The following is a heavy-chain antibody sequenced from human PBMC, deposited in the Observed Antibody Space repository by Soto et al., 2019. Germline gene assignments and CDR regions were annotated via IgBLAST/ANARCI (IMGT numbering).Heavy chain of an antibody. Sequence: QVQLQESGPGLVRPSETLSLTCTVSGXSIXXXXXXXXWIXXPPGKGLEWIAYIYYSGNTYYNPSLKSRVTISLDTSKNQFSLVLSXXXAXXXXXXXXAXXXXXXXXXXXXXPWGQGTLVTVSS. J-gene: IGHJ5*02. CDR3: AXXXXXXXXXXXXXP. CDR2: IYYSGNT. CDR1: GXSIXXXXXX. V-gene: IGHV4-30-4*01.